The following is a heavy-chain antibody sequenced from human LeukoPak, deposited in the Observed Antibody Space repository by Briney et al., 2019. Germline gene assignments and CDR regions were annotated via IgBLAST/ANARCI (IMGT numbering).Heavy chain of an antibody. J-gene: IGHJ4*02. Sequence: SETVSLTCTVSGGSISSYYWSWIRQPPGKGLEWIGSIYHSGNTYYNPSLQSRVTISVDTSKNQFSLKLSSVTAADTAVYYCARFSKTLVGATGGDYWGQGTLVTVSS. CDR3: ARFSKTLVGATGGDY. CDR2: IYHSGNT. V-gene: IGHV4-59*08. CDR1: GGSISSYY. D-gene: IGHD1-26*01.